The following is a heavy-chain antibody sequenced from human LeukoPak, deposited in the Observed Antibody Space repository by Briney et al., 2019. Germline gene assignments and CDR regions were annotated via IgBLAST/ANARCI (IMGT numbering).Heavy chain of an antibody. J-gene: IGHJ6*04. CDR1: GFTFNNFG. D-gene: IGHD3-10*02. CDR3: AELGITMIGGV. Sequence: GGSLKLSCAASGFTFNNFGMNWVRQAPGKGLEWVSHISASGTYVYYADSVKGRFTISRDNSKNSLYLQMNSLRAEDTAVYYCAELGITMIGGVWGKGTTVTISS. CDR2: ISASGTYV. V-gene: IGHV3-21*01.